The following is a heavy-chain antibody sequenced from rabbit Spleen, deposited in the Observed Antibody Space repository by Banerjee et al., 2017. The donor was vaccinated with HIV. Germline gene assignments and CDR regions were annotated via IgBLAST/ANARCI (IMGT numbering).Heavy chain of an antibody. J-gene: IGHJ4*01. V-gene: IGHV1S45*01. D-gene: IGHD2-1*01. Sequence: QQQLEESGGGLVQPEGSLTLTCAASGFSFSSTHYMCWVRQAPGKGLEWVACINTSSRDTVYATWAKGRFTISKASSTTVTLQLTSLTAADTATYFCVRDQAGDGDYGPYYLNLWGPGTL. CDR1: GFSFSSTHY. CDR3: VRDQAGDGDYGPYYLNL. CDR2: INTSSRDT.